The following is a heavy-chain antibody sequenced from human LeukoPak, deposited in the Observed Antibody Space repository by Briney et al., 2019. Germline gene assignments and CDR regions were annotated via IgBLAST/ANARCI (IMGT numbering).Heavy chain of an antibody. CDR2: IRYDGSNK. CDR1: GFSFSSYA. CDR3: ATKAYCSSTSCHGTLDY. D-gene: IGHD2-2*01. Sequence: GGSLRLSCAASGFSFSSYALSWVRQAPGKGLEWVAFIRYDGSNKYYADSVKGRFTISRDNSKNTLYLQMNSLRAEDTAVYYCATKAYCSSTSCHGTLDYWGQGTLVTVSS. J-gene: IGHJ4*02. V-gene: IGHV3-30*02.